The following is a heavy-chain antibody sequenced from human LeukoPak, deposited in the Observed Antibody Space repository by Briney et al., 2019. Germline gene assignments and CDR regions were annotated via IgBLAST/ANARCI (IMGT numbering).Heavy chain of an antibody. CDR1: GGSVSSPDSY. Sequence: SETLSLTCTVSGGSVSSPDSYWSWIRQPPGKGLEWIGNVYYIGTTSYNSSLKSRVTISVDTSKNQLSLELTSMTAADTAVYYCAKNTSSSPWFDPWAQGTLVTVSS. CDR2: VYYIGTT. CDR3: AKNTSSSPWFDP. J-gene: IGHJ5*02. D-gene: IGHD6-6*01. V-gene: IGHV4-61*08.